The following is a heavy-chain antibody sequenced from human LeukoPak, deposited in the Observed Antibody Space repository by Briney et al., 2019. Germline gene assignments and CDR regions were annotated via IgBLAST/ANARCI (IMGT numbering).Heavy chain of an antibody. J-gene: IGHJ4*02. CDR1: GFTSRNYP. D-gene: IGHD1-26*01. CDR3: ATMMRGSYPFDN. CDR2: INGSGATA. V-gene: IGHV3-23*01. Sequence: PGGSLRLSCEASGFTSRNYPMSWVRQARGKGPQWVAGINGSGATAYYATSLKGRVTISRDHGRNMLFLEIYNLRAEDTAIYYCATMMRGSYPFDNWGQGTLVTVSS.